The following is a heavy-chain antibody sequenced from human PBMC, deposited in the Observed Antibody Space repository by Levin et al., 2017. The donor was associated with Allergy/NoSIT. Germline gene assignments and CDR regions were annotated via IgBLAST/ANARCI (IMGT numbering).Heavy chain of an antibody. CDR1: GFTFSSYG. D-gene: IGHD3-22*01. CDR2: IWYDGSNK. V-gene: IGHV3-33*01. Sequence: LSLTCAASGFTFSSYGMHWVRQAPGKGLEWVAVIWYDGSNKYYADSVKGRFTISRDNSKNTLYLQMNSLRAEDTAVYYCASYDSSGYYYLRGGQKAGDYWGQGTLVTVSS. CDR3: ASYDSSGYYYLRGGQKAGDY. J-gene: IGHJ4*02.